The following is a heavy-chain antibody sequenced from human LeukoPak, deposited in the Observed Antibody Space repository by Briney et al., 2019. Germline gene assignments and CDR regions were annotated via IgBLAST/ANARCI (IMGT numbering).Heavy chain of an antibody. J-gene: IGHJ3*02. CDR1: GGSISSYY. CDR2: SGST. CDR3: ARDGAVTRNSFDI. V-gene: IGHV4-4*07. D-gene: IGHD3-16*01. Sequence: PSETLSLTCTVSGGSISSYYWSWIRQPAGKGLEWIGSGSTYYNPSLKSRVTMSVDTSKNQFSLKLSSVTAADTAVYYCARDGAVTRNSFDIWGQGTMVTVSS.